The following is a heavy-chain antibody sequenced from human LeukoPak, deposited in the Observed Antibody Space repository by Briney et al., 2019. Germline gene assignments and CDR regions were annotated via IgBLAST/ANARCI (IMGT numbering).Heavy chain of an antibody. CDR1: GFTFSSYA. D-gene: IGHD1-26*01. CDR3: ARVRELLETYAFDI. CDR2: ISSSSSYI. J-gene: IGHJ3*02. Sequence: GGSLRLSCAASGFTFSSYAMSWVRQAPGKGLEWVSSISSSSSYIYYADSVKGRFTISRDNAKNSLYLQMNSLRAEDTAVYYCARVRELLETYAFDIWGQGTMVTVSS. V-gene: IGHV3-21*01.